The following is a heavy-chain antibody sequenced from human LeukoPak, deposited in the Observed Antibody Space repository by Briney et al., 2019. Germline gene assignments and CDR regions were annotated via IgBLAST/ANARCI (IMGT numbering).Heavy chain of an antibody. CDR3: TRVGYIDEGIDY. CDR2: IKQDGSKK. CDR1: GFTFSNAY. J-gene: IGHJ4*02. D-gene: IGHD5-24*01. V-gene: IGHV3-7*04. Sequence: GGSLRLSCAASGFTFSNAYMNWVRQAPGKGLEWVANIKQDGSKKSYVDSVEGRFTISRDNAKNSLYLQMNSLRAEDTAIYYCTRVGYIDEGIDYWGQGTLVTVSS.